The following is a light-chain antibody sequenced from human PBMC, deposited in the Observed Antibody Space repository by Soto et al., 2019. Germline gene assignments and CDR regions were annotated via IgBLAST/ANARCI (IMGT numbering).Light chain of an antibody. CDR2: DAS. CDR3: QQYRNWLLT. V-gene: IGKV3-15*01. J-gene: IGKJ4*01. Sequence: EIVMTQSPATLSVSPGEGATLSCKASQNVYNNLAWYQQRPGQPPRLLIYDASTRATGISARFSGSGYGTEFTLTISSLQSEDFAVYFCQQYRNWLLTFGGGTKVDIK. CDR1: QNVYNN.